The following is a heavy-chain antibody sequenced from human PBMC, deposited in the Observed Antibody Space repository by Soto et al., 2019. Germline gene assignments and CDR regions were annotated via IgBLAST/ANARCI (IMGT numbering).Heavy chain of an antibody. V-gene: IGHV1-18*01. Sequence: ASVKVSCKASGYTFTSYGISWVRQAPGQGLAWMGRISPYNPNLTYAQKVQGRVTRNTDTSTSTASIQRRSMRCDDTAVYYCARDVYCSGGSCYRGSYHYGMDVLGQVPTGTAAS. CDR2: ISPYNPNL. CDR3: ARDVYCSGGSCYRGSYHYGMDV. J-gene: IGHJ6*02. D-gene: IGHD2-15*01. CDR1: GYTFTSYG.